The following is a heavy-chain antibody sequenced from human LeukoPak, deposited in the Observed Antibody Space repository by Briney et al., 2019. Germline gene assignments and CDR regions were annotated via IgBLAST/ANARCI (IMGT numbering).Heavy chain of an antibody. CDR1: GFTVSSNY. J-gene: IGHJ2*01. V-gene: IGHV3-53*01. CDR3: ARTRLVDWYFDL. CDR2: IYSGGST. D-gene: IGHD2-15*01. Sequence: GGSLRLSCAASGFTVSSNYMSWVHQAPGKGLEWVSVIYSGGSTYYADSVKGRFTISRDNSKNTLYLQMNSLRAEDTAVYYCARTRLVDWYFDLWGRGTLVTVSS.